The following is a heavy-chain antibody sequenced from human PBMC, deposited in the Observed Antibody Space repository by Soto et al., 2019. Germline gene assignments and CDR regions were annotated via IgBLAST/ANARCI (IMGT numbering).Heavy chain of an antibody. CDR3: AKATSATCTGSICYSFDY. CDR2: FSGGRDTT. J-gene: IGHJ4*02. CDR1: GFTLSSYA. Sequence: SGGSLRLSCVASGFTLSSYAMSWVRQAPGQRLEWVATFSGGRDTTWHADSVKGRFTVSRDSSKNTLSLQMNSLRPEDTALYHCAKATSATCTGSICYSFDYWGQGTLVTVSS. V-gene: IGHV3-23*01. D-gene: IGHD2-21*01.